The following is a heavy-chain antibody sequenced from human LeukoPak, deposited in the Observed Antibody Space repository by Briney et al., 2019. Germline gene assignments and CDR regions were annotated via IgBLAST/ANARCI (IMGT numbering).Heavy chain of an antibody. D-gene: IGHD4-17*01. Sequence: GGSLRLSCAASGFTFSDYYMSWVRQAPGKGLEWVSAISGSGGSTYYADSVKGRFTISRDNSKNTLYLQMNSLRAEDTAVYYCAKESDNDYALDYWGQGTLVTVSS. CDR3: AKESDNDYALDY. CDR2: ISGSGGST. CDR1: GFTFSDYY. J-gene: IGHJ4*02. V-gene: IGHV3-23*01.